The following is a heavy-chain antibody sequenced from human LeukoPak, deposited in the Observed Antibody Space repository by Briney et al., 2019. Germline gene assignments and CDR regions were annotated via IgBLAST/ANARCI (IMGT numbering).Heavy chain of an antibody. CDR3: AKDYSGWLQSDAFDI. CDR1: GFTFSNYA. Sequence: PGGSLRLSCAASGFTFSNYAMTWVRQAPGKGLEWVSGISSSGSNAYYADSVKGRFAISRDNSKNTLYLEMNSLRAEDTAVYYCAKDYSGWLQSDAFDIWGQGTMVTVSS. CDR2: ISSSGSNA. V-gene: IGHV3-23*01. D-gene: IGHD5-24*01. J-gene: IGHJ3*02.